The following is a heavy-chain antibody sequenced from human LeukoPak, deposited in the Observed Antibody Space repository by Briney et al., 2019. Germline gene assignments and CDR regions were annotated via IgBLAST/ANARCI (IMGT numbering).Heavy chain of an antibody. D-gene: IGHD5-18*01. V-gene: IGHV3-11*01. Sequence: PGGSLRLSCAASGFTFSDYYMSWIRQAPGKGLEWVSYISSSGSTIYYADSVKGRFTISRDNAKNSLQLQMNSLRAEDTAVYYCARGDVDTAMVTRRSRIWFGESPYGMDVWGQGTTVTVSS. CDR2: ISSSGSTI. J-gene: IGHJ6*02. CDR3: ARGDVDTAMVTRRSRIWFGESPYGMDV. CDR1: GFTFSDYY.